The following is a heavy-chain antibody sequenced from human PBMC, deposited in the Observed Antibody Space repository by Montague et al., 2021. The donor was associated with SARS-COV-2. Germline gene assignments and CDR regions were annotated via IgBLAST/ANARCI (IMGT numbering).Heavy chain of an antibody. J-gene: IGHJ4*02. CDR3: ARGRGGRPWYFDY. D-gene: IGHD1-26*01. V-gene: IGHV3-13*01. CDR1: GFTFSSYD. Sequence: SLSLSCAASGFTFSSYDMHWVRQATGKGLEWVSAIGTAGDTYYPGSVKGRFTISRENAKNSLYLQMNSLRAGDTAVYYCARGRGGRPWYFDYWGQGTLVTVSS. CDR2: IGTAGDT.